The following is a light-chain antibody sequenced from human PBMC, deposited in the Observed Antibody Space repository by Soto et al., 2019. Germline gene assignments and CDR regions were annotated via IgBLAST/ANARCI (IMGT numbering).Light chain of an antibody. Sequence: AIQMTQSPSSLSASVGDRVTITCRASQGIGNDLGWYQQKPGKAPNLLIYAASNLQSGVPSRFSGSGSGTDFTLTISSLQPEDFATYYCLQDNNYPWTFGQGTKVEIK. CDR2: AAS. CDR3: LQDNNYPWT. J-gene: IGKJ1*01. CDR1: QGIGND. V-gene: IGKV1-6*01.